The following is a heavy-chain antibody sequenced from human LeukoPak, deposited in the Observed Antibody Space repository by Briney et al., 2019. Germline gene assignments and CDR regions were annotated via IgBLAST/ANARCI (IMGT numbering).Heavy chain of an antibody. D-gene: IGHD6-13*01. CDR1: GFTFSDYE. CDR3: AKALLLYSSWYNY. Sequence: GGSLRLSCAASGFTFSDYEMNWVRQAPGKGLEWLSHISISGTTIHYADSVKGRFTISRDNAKNSLYLQMNSLRAEDTAVYYCAKALLLYSSWYNYWGQGTLVTVSS. CDR2: ISISGTTI. J-gene: IGHJ4*02. V-gene: IGHV3-48*03.